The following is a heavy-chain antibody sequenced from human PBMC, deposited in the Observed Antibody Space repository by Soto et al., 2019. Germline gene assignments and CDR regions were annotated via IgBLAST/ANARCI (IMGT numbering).Heavy chain of an antibody. CDR2: IYWDGDE. Sequence: QITLKESGPTLVKPTQTLTLTCTFSGFSVTTSGVGVGWIRQPPGKTLDWLALIYWDGDERYSPSLQSRLTITKDTSKNQVVLTMTNMDPVDTATYYCVRRRTAFDYWGQGTLVTVSS. V-gene: IGHV2-5*02. CDR1: GFSVTTSGVG. CDR3: VRRRTAFDY. J-gene: IGHJ4*02.